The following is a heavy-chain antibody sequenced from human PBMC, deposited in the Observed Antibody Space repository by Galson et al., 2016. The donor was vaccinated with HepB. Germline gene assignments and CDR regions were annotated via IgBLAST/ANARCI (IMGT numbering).Heavy chain of an antibody. D-gene: IGHD2-21*02. CDR1: GLTYSSLA. CDR2: LSGSGGST. Sequence: SLRLSCAASGLTYSSLAMSWVRQAPGKGLEWVSGLSGSGGSTYYAASAKGRFTITRDSSLYLQMNSLRVEDTAVYYCASQGYCGGDCYKGLGAFDIWGPGTMVTVSS. CDR3: ASQGYCGGDCYKGLGAFDI. V-gene: IGHV3-23*01. J-gene: IGHJ3*02.